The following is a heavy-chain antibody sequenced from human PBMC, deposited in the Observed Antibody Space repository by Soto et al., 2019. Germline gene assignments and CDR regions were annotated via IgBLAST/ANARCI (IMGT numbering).Heavy chain of an antibody. D-gene: IGHD6-13*01. CDR3: AHSRGYSSSWYIGYYGMDV. CDR2: IYWVDDK. J-gene: IGHJ6*02. V-gene: IGHV2-5*02. Sequence: QITLKESGPTLVKPTQTLTLTCTFSGFSLAPSGWGVGWSGHPQEKPLEWLAPIYWVDDKRYSPSLKSRLTITKDTSKNQVVLTMTNMDPVDTATYYCAHSRGYSSSWYIGYYGMDVWGQGTTVTVSS. CDR1: GFSLAPSGWG.